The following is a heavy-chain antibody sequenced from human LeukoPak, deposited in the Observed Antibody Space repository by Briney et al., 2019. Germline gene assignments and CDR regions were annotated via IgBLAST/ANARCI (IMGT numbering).Heavy chain of an antibody. CDR2: ISSSSSYI. Sequence: PGGSLRLSCAASGFTFSSYSMNWVRQAPGKGLEWVSSISSSSSYIYYADSVKGRFTISRDNAKSSLYLQMNSLRAEDTAVYYCARDDILTGYYIDYWGQGTLVTVSS. CDR3: ARDDILTGYYIDY. J-gene: IGHJ4*02. V-gene: IGHV3-21*01. CDR1: GFTFSSYS. D-gene: IGHD3-9*01.